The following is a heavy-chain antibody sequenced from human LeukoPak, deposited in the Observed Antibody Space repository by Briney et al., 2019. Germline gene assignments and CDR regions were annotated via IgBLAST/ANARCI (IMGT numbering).Heavy chain of an antibody. CDR3: ARPTKEGSSWYWWFDP. Sequence: GRSLRLSCAASGFTFSSYDMHWVRQAPGKGLVWVSRINNDGSSTSYADSVKGRFTISRDNAKNTLYLQMNSLRAEDTAVYYCARPTKEGSSWYWWFDPWGQGTLVTVSS. CDR1: GFTFSSYD. V-gene: IGHV3-74*01. CDR2: INNDGSST. D-gene: IGHD6-13*01. J-gene: IGHJ5*02.